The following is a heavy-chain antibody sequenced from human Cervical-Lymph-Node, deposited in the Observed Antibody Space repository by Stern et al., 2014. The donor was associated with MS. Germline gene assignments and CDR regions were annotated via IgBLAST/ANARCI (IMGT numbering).Heavy chain of an antibody. Sequence: VQLVQSGGGVVQPGRSLRLSCAASGFTFINYPMHWVRQAPGKGLEWLAVIAYDGGNKDYAESAKGRFTVSRDNSRNTLYLQMNSLRAEDTGIYYCAIDRENKSPWPEYDFDYWGQGILVTVSS. V-gene: IGHV3-30*01. D-gene: IGHD2/OR15-2a*01. CDR3: AIDRENKSPWPEYDFDY. CDR1: GFTFINYP. CDR2: IAYDGGNK. J-gene: IGHJ4*02.